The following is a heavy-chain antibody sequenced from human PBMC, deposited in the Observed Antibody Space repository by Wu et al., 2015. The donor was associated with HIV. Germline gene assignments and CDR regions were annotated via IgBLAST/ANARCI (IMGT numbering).Heavy chain of an antibody. CDR3: ARDEGLGYCSGGMCSRGMAV. V-gene: IGHV1-2*02. J-gene: IGHJ6*02. Sequence: QVQLVQSGVEVKKPGASVKVSCKASGYTFTGYYIHWVRQAPGQGLEWMGWINPNSGFIHYAQNFQGRVTMTRDTSISTAYLDLSRLRSDDTAVYYCARDEGLGYCSGGMCSRGMAVWGQGTTVTVSS. CDR1: GYTFTGYY. D-gene: IGHD2-15*01. CDR2: INPNSGFI.